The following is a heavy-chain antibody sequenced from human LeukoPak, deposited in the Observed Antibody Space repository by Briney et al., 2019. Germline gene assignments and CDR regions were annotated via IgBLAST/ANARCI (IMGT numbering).Heavy chain of an antibody. CDR1: GFTFSSYS. CDR2: ISSSSSYI. D-gene: IGHD2-2*01. Sequence: GGSLRLPCAASGFTFSSYSMNWVRQAPGKGLEWVSSISSSSSYIYYADSVKGRFTISRDNAKNSLYLQMNSLRAEDTAVYYCAREGVVPAATSYYFDYWGQGTLVTVSS. V-gene: IGHV3-21*01. J-gene: IGHJ4*02. CDR3: AREGVVPAATSYYFDY.